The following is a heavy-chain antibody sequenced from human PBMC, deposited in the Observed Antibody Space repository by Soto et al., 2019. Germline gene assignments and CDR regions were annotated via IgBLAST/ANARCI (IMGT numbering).Heavy chain of an antibody. D-gene: IGHD6-19*01. Sequence: EVQLVESGGGLVKPGGSLRLSCAASGFTFSNAWMNWVRQAPGKGLEWVGRIKSKTDGGTTDYAAPVKGRFTISRDDSKNTLYLQMNSLKTEDTAVYYCTTDQWRGRGWYYYYYGMDVWGQGTTVTVSS. J-gene: IGHJ6*02. CDR3: TTDQWRGRGWYYYYYGMDV. CDR2: IKSKTDGGTT. V-gene: IGHV3-15*07. CDR1: GFTFSNAW.